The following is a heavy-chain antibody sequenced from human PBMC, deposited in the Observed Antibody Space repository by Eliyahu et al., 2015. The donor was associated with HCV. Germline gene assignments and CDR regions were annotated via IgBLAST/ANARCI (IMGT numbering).Heavy chain of an antibody. CDR3: ARKHDYGFFYRAKQAPEFDY. D-gene: IGHD4-17*01. CDR2: INHSGST. CDR1: GGSFSGYY. J-gene: IGHJ4*02. Sequence: QVQLQQWGAGLLKPSETLSLTCAVYGGSFSGYYWSWIRQPPGKGLEWIGEINHSGSTNYNPSLKSRVTISVDTSKNQFSLKLSSVTAADTAVYYCARKHDYGFFYRAKQAPEFDYWGQGTLVTVSS. V-gene: IGHV4-34*01.